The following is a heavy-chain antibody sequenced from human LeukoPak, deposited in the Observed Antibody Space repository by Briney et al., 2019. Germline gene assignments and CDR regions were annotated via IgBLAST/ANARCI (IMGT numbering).Heavy chain of an antibody. CDR3: AKDKSAQQLVTVDY. CDR2: ISSSSSTI. CDR1: GFTFSSYS. J-gene: IGHJ4*02. D-gene: IGHD6-13*01. V-gene: IGHV3-48*04. Sequence: GGSLRLSCAASGFTFSSYSMNWVRQAPGKGLEWVSYISSSSSTIYYADSVKGRFTISRDNAKNSLYLQMNSLRAEDMALYYCAKDKSAQQLVTVDYWGQGTLVTVSS.